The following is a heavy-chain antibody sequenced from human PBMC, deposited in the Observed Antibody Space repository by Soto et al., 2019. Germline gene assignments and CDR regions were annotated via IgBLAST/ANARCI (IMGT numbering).Heavy chain of an antibody. J-gene: IGHJ5*02. CDR1: GGSVSSGDYY. V-gene: IGHV4-61*08. CDR2: IYYSGST. Sequence: SETLSLTCTVSGGSVSSGDYYWSWIRQPPGKGLEWIGYIYYSGSTNYNPSLKSRVSISLDTSKNQFSLKLTSVPAADTAVYSCARIAGDTYMINWFDPWGQGTLVTVSS. D-gene: IGHD3-16*01. CDR3: ARIAGDTYMINWFDP.